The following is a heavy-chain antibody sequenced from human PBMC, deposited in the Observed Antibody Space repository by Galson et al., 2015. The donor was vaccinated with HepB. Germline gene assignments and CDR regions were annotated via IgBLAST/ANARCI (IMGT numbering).Heavy chain of an antibody. D-gene: IGHD6-6*01. CDR1: GFTFDDYT. Sequence: SLRLSCAASGFTFDDYTMHWVRQAPGKGLEWVSLISWDGGSTYYADSVKGRFTISRDNSKNSLYLQMNSLRTEDTALYYCARAARPEYYFDYWGQGTLVTVSS. CDR3: ARAARPEYYFDY. J-gene: IGHJ4*02. V-gene: IGHV3-43*01. CDR2: ISWDGGST.